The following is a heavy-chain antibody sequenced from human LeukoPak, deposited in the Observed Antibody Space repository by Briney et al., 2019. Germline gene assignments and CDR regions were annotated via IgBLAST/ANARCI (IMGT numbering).Heavy chain of an antibody. CDR1: GGSISSGSYY. V-gene: IGHV4-39*01. J-gene: IGHJ5*02. CDR3: ARHGRYYDILTGYYYWFDP. CDR2: IYYSGST. Sequence: SETLSLTCTVSGGSISSGSYYWGWIRQPPGKGLEWIGSIYYSGSTSSNPSLKSRVTISVDASKNQFSLKLSSVTAADTAVYYCARHGRYYDILTGYYYWFDPWGQGTLVTVSS. D-gene: IGHD3-9*01.